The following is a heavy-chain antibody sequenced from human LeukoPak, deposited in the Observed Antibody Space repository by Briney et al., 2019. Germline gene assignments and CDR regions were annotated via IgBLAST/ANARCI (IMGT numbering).Heavy chain of an antibody. D-gene: IGHD1-1*01. V-gene: IGHV1-2*02. CDR2: INPNSGGT. CDR3: ARSTRYNWNDDY. J-gene: IGHJ4*02. Sequence: ASVRVSCKASGYTFTGYYMHWVRQAPGQGLEWMGWINPNSGGTNYAQKFQGRVTMTRDTSISTAYMELSRLRSDDTAVYYCARSTRYNWNDDYWGQGTLVTVSS. CDR1: GYTFTGYY.